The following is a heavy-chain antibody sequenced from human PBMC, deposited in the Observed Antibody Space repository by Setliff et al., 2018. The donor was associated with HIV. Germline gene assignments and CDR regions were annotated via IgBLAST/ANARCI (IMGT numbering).Heavy chain of an antibody. CDR3: ARDGGYSVHQWFGDAFDI. CDR1: GDTFTRYA. V-gene: IGHV1-69*13. J-gene: IGHJ3*02. D-gene: IGHD5-12*01. Sequence: SVKVSCKASGDTFTRYAISWVRQAPGQGLEWMGGIIPIFGTANYAQKFQGRVTITADESTSTAYMELSSLTSEETAVYYCARDGGYSVHQWFGDAFDIWGQGTMVTVSS. CDR2: IIPIFGTA.